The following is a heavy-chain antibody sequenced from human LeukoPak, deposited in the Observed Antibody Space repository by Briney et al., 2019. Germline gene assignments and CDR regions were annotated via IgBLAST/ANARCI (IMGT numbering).Heavy chain of an antibody. D-gene: IGHD6-19*01. V-gene: IGHV3-9*01. CDR2: ISWNSGSI. Sequence: PGRSLRLSCAASEFTFDDYAMHWVRQAPGKGLEWVSGISWNSGSIGYADSVKGRFTISRDNAKNSLYLQMNSLRAEDTALYYCAKDGLDTPAVGYFDYWGQGTLVTVSS. J-gene: IGHJ4*02. CDR3: AKDGLDTPAVGYFDY. CDR1: EFTFDDYA.